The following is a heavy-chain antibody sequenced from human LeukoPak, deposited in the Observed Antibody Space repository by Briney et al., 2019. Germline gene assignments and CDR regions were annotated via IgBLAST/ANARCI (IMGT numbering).Heavy chain of an antibody. CDR2: ISYDGSNK. CDR3: ATVDGSSFDY. J-gene: IGHJ4*02. D-gene: IGHD1-26*01. Sequence: PGGSLRLSCAASGFTFSHHWMHWVRQAPGKGLEWVAVISYDGSNKYYADSVKGRFTISRDNSKNTLYLQMNSLRAEDTAVYYCATVDGSSFDYWGQGTLVTVSS. V-gene: IGHV3-30*03. CDR1: GFTFSHHW.